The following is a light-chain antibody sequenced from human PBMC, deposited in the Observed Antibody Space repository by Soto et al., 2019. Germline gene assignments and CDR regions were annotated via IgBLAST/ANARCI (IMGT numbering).Light chain of an antibody. CDR2: GTS. Sequence: EIVLTQSPGTQSVSPGERATLSSRDSQTISSNYLAWYQQKPGQAPSLLIYGTSSRATGIPDRFSGSGSGTDFTLTISSLDPEDSAIYYCQQYGSWTFGQGTKVEIK. CDR3: QQYGSWT. CDR1: QTISSNY. V-gene: IGKV3-20*01. J-gene: IGKJ1*01.